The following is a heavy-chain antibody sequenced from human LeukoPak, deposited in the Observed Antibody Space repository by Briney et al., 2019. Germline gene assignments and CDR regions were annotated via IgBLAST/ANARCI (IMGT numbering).Heavy chain of an antibody. CDR1: GFTFSSYG. Sequence: GGPLRLSCAASGFTFSSYGMHWVRQAPGKGLEWVAFIRYDGSNKYYADSVKGRFTISRDNSKNTLYLQMNSLRAEDTAVYYCAKVVGATQVYWGQGTLVTVSS. J-gene: IGHJ4*02. D-gene: IGHD1-26*01. V-gene: IGHV3-30*02. CDR2: IRYDGSNK. CDR3: AKVVGATQVY.